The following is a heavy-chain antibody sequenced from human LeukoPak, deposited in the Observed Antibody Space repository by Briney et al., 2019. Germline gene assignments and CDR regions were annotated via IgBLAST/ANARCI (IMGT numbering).Heavy chain of an antibody. J-gene: IGHJ1*01. CDR2: INPSGGST. Sequence: ASVKVSCKASGYTFTSYYMHWVRQAPGQGLEWMGIINPSGGSTSYAQKFQGRVTMTRDTSISTAYMELSRLRSDDTAVYYCARSSFQKGKYFQHWGQGTLVTVSS. CDR3: ARSSFQKGKYFQH. CDR1: GYTFTSYY. V-gene: IGHV1-46*01. D-gene: IGHD1-26*01.